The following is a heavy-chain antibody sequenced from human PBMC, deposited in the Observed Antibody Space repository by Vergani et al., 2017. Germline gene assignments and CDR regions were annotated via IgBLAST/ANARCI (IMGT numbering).Heavy chain of an antibody. CDR2: ISSSSSYI. CDR1: GFTFSSYS. D-gene: IGHD5-18*01. V-gene: IGHV3-21*01. J-gene: IGHJ4*02. CDR3: ARDEYSYGQYYFDY. Sequence: EVQLVESGGGLVKPGGSLRLSCAASGFTFSSYSMNWVRQAPGKGLEWVSSISSSSSYIYYADSVKGRFTISRDNAKNSLYLQMNSLRAEDTAVYYCARDEYSYGQYYFDYWGQGTLVIVSS.